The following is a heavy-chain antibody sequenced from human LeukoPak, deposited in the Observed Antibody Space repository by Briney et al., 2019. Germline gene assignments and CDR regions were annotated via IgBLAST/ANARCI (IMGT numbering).Heavy chain of an antibody. CDR2: ISYDGSNK. Sequence: TGGSLRLSCAASGFTFSSYAMHWVRQAPGKGLEWVAVISYDGSNKYYADSVKGRFTISRDNSKNTLYLQMNSLRAEDTAVYYCARDQAGSGWFDYWGQGTLVTVSS. J-gene: IGHJ4*02. CDR3: ARDQAGSGWFDY. V-gene: IGHV3-30-3*01. D-gene: IGHD6-19*01. CDR1: GFTFSSYA.